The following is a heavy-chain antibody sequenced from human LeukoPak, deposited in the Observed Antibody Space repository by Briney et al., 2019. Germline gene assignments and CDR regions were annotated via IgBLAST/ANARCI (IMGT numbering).Heavy chain of an antibody. CDR2: ISAYNGNT. CDR1: GGTFSSYA. CDR3: ARDQYYYDSSGLLDY. V-gene: IGHV1-18*01. Sequence: ASVKVSCKASGGTFSSYAISWVRQAPGQGLEWMGWISAYNGNTNYAQKLQGRVTMTTDTSTSTAYMELRSLGSDDTAVYYCARDQYYYDSSGLLDYWGQGTLVTVSS. D-gene: IGHD3-22*01. J-gene: IGHJ4*02.